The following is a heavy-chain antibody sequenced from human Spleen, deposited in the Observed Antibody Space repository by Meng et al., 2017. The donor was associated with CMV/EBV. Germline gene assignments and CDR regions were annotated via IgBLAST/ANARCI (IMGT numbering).Heavy chain of an antibody. CDR2: IYSGGDT. Sequence: GESLKISCTASGFTVSYNYMTWVRQAPGKGLEWVSVIYSGGDTYCADSVKDRFTISGDSSKNTVFLQMNSLRPEDTGIYYCVRDSSGYFGPGDYWGQGTLVTVSS. D-gene: IGHD3-22*01. CDR1: GFTVSYNY. V-gene: IGHV3-66*02. CDR3: VRDSSGYFGPGDY. J-gene: IGHJ4*02.